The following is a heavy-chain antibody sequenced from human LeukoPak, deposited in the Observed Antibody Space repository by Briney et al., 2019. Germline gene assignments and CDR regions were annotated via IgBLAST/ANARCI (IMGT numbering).Heavy chain of an antibody. J-gene: IGHJ4*02. V-gene: IGHV3-21*01. CDR1: GFTFSSYS. CDR3: ARDLYFYGSGGYFDY. CDR2: ISSSSSYI. D-gene: IGHD3-10*01. Sequence: GGSLRLSCAAPGFTFSSYSMNWIRQAPGKGLEWVSSISSSSSYIYYADSVKGRFTISRDNAKNSLYLHMNSLRAEDTAVYYCARDLYFYGSGGYFDYWGQGTPVTVSS.